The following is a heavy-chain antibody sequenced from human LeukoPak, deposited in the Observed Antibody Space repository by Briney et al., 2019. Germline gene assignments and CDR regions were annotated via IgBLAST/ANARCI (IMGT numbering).Heavy chain of an antibody. CDR1: GFTFSDYY. CDR3: ARERAIASRRPYCFDY. CDR2: ISSSGSTI. J-gene: IGHJ4*02. D-gene: IGHD6-6*01. Sequence: PGGSLRLSCAASGFTFSDYYMSWIRQAPGKGLEWISYISSSGSTIYYADSVKGRFTISRDNARNSLYLQMNSLGAEDTAVYYCARERAIASRRPYCFDYWGQGTLVTVSS. V-gene: IGHV3-11*01.